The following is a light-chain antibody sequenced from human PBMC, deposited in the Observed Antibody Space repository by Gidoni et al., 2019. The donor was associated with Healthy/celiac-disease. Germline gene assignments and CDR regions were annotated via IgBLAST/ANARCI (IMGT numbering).Light chain of an antibody. J-gene: IGKJ2*01. CDR1: QSVSSSS. V-gene: IGKV3-20*01. Sequence: ESVLTQSPGTLSLSPGERATLSCRASQSVSSSSLAWSHQKPGQAPRLLIYGASSRATGIPDRFSGSGSGTDFTLTISRLEPEDFAVYYCQQYGSSPYTFGQGTKLEIK. CDR3: QQYGSSPYT. CDR2: GAS.